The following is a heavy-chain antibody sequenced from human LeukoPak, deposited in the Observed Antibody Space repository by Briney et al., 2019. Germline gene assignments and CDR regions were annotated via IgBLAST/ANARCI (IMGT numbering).Heavy chain of an antibody. CDR3: ARASMVRGVMSPYYYYYMDV. Sequence: ASVKVSCKASGYTFTSYGISWVRQAPGQGLGWMGWISAYNGNTNYAQKLQGRVTMTTDTSTSTAYMELRSLRSDDTAVYYCARASMVRGVMSPYYYYYMDVWGKGTTVTVSS. CDR1: GYTFTSYG. CDR2: ISAYNGNT. V-gene: IGHV1-18*01. D-gene: IGHD3-10*01. J-gene: IGHJ6*03.